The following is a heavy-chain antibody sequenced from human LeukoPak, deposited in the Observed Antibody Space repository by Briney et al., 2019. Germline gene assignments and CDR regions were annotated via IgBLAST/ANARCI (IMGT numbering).Heavy chain of an antibody. Sequence: GGSLRLSCLASGFAFSAYEMNWVRQAPGKGLEWVSYIAGSDTTTYYADSVKGRFTIFRDNAKNSLYLQMNSLRAEDTAVYYCARDPIVGATTSAGVWGQGTLVTVSS. CDR2: IAGSDTTT. J-gene: IGHJ4*02. V-gene: IGHV3-48*03. CDR1: GFAFSAYE. CDR3: ARDPIVGATTSAGV. D-gene: IGHD1-26*01.